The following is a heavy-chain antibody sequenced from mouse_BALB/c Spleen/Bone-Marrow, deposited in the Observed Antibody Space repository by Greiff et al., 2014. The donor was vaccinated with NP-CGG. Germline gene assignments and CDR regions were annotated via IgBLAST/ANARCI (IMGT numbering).Heavy chain of an antibody. Sequence: VQLQQSGGGLVQPGGSLKLSYAASGFDFSRYWMSWVRQAPGKGLEWIGEINPDSSTINYTPSLKDKFIISRDNAKNTLYLQMSKVRSEDTALYYCSRLYYYGNFAYWGQRTLATVSA. V-gene: IGHV4-1*02. CDR2: INPDSSTI. D-gene: IGHD1-1*01. CDR1: GFDFSRYW. J-gene: IGHJ3*01. CDR3: SRLYYYGNFAY.